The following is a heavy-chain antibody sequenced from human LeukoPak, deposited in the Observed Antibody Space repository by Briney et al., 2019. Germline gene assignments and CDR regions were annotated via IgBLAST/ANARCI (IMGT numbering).Heavy chain of an antibody. V-gene: IGHV5-51*01. CDR3: ARHRRVGGTWTHFDY. CDR2: IYPGDSDT. D-gene: IGHD3/OR15-3a*01. J-gene: IGHJ4*02. Sequence: GESLKISCKGSGYSFSTYWIGWVRQMPGKGLEWMGIIYPGDSDTRSSPSFQGQVTISADKSISTAYLQWSSLKASDTAMYYCARHRRVGGTWTHFDYWGRGTLVTVSS. CDR1: GYSFSTYW.